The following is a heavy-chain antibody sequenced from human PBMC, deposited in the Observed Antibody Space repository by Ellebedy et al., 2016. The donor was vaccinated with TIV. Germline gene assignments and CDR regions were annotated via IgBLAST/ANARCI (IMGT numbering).Heavy chain of an antibody. CDR1: GFTFGSFA. J-gene: IGHJ3*02. CDR2: ITADGRTT. V-gene: IGHV3-23*01. Sequence: GGSLRLXXAASGFTFGSFAMAWVRQAPGRGPEWVSTITADGRTTWYAASVRGRFTISRDNSKSTLSLQMNGLRVEDTAPYFCVRDRNYPNDVFDIWGQGTMVAVSP. D-gene: IGHD5-24*01. CDR3: VRDRNYPNDVFDI.